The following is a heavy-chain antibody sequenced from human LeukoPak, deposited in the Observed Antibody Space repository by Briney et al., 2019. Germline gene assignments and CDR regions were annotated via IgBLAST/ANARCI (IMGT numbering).Heavy chain of an antibody. CDR2: IYNTGNS. D-gene: IGHD6-13*01. CDR3: ARVIEHLVFGPFDN. V-gene: IGHV4-4*07. J-gene: IGHJ4*02. Sequence: PSETLSLTCNASGVSINNYYWSWIRQPAGKGLEWIGHIYNTGNSLYNPSFKSRVTMSVDTSKNLFSLRLQSVTAADTAVYFCARVIEHLVFGPFDNWGQGALVSVSS. CDR1: GVSINNYY.